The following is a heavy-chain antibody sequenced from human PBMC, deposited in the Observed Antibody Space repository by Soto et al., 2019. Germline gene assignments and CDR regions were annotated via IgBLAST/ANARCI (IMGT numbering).Heavy chain of an antibody. CDR3: ARGYGDPHCGGDCYINWFDP. J-gene: IGHJ5*02. V-gene: IGHV4-34*01. CDR1: GGSFSGYY. Sequence: SETPSLTCAVYGGSFSGYYWSWIRQPPGKGLEWIGEINHSGSTNYNPSLKSRVTISVDTSKNQFSLKLSSVTAADTAVYYCARGYGDPHCGGDCYINWFDPWGQGTLVTVSS. CDR2: INHSGST. D-gene: IGHD2-21*02.